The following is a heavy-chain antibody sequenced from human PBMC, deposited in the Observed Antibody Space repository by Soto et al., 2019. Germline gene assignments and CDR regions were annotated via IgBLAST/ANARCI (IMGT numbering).Heavy chain of an antibody. D-gene: IGHD2-21*02. CDR1: GYNFATYW. V-gene: IGHV5-51*01. J-gene: IGHJ6*02. CDR3: ARLDAVVTAIQRKTDYYYYYGMDV. Sequence: PGESLKISCKGSGYNFATYWIGWVRQMPGKGLEWMGIIYPGDSDTRYSPSYQGQVTISADKSITTAYLQWSSLKASDTAMFYCARLDAVVTAIQRKTDYYYYYGMDVWGQGTPVTVSS. CDR2: IYPGDSDT.